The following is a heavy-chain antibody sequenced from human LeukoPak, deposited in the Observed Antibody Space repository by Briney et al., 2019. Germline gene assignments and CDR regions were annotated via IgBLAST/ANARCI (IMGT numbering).Heavy chain of an antibody. V-gene: IGHV3-66*02. CDR1: GFTVSSNY. J-gene: IGHJ4*02. D-gene: IGHD6-13*01. CDR2: IYSGGST. Sequence: GGSLRLSCAASGFTVSSNYMSWVRQAPGKGVEWVSVIYSGGSTYYADSVKGRFTISRDNSKNTLYLQMNSLRAEDTAVYYCARVGYSSSWYFHYWGQGTLVTVSS. CDR3: ARVGYSSSWYFHY.